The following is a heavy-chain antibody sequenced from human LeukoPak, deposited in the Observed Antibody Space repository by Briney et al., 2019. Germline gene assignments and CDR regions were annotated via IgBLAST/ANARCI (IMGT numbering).Heavy chain of an antibody. CDR3: ARSAKQWLVTYAFDI. Sequence: GASVKVSCTASGYSFTGYYIHWVRQAPGQGLEWMGWINPNSGGTNYAQKFQGRVTMTRDTSISTAYMELSRLRSDDTAVYYCARSAKQWLVTYAFDIWGQGTMVTVSS. D-gene: IGHD6-19*01. J-gene: IGHJ3*02. V-gene: IGHV1-2*02. CDR1: GYSFTGYY. CDR2: INPNSGGT.